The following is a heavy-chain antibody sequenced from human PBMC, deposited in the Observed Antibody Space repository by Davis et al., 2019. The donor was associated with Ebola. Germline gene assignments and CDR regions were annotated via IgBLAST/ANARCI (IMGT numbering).Heavy chain of an antibody. CDR3: ARGRRLGVLRWFDP. CDR1: GYTFTSYD. D-gene: IGHD2-2*01. Sequence: AASVKVSCKASGYTFTSYDINWVRQAPGQGLEWMGWMNPNSGNTGYAQKFQGRVTMTRNNSISTAYMELSSLRSEDTAVYYCARGRRLGVLRWFDPWGQGTLVTVSS. CDR2: MNPNSGNT. J-gene: IGHJ5*02. V-gene: IGHV1-8*01.